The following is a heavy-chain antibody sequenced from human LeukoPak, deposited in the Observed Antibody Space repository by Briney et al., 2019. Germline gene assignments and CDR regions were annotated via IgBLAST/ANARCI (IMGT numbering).Heavy chain of an antibody. J-gene: IGHJ4*02. CDR3: AKDGGRYYDSSGYAKY. D-gene: IGHD3-22*01. V-gene: IGHV3-33*06. CDR2: IWYDGSNK. CDR1: GFTFSSYG. Sequence: PGGSLRLSCAASGFTFSSYGMHWVRQARGKGLEWVAVIWYDGSNKYYADSVKGRFTISRDNSKNTLYLQMNSLRAEDTAVYYCAKDGGRYYDSSGYAKYWGQGTLVTVSS.